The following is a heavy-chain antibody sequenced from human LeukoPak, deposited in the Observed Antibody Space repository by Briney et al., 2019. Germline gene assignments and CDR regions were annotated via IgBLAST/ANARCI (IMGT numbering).Heavy chain of an antibody. Sequence: PGESLKISCKVSGYSFTNYWIAWVRPMPGKGLEWMGIIYPGDFDTKYSASFQGQVTISADRSITTAYLQWSSLKASDTAMYYCARLFPGGQWLDRVTDYWGQGTLVTVSS. CDR1: GYSFTNYW. J-gene: IGHJ4*02. CDR3: ARLFPGGQWLDRVTDY. V-gene: IGHV5-51*01. D-gene: IGHD6-19*01. CDR2: IYPGDFDT.